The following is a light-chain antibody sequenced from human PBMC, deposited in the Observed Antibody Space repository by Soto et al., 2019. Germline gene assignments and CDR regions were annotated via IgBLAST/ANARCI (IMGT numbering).Light chain of an antibody. V-gene: IGKV3D-15*01. CDR3: LQYNGYYRT. CDR2: GAS. J-gene: IGKJ1*01. Sequence: EVVLTQSPVTLSLSPGERATLSCRAGQSFRGLLAWYQQKPGQAPRLLIYGASSRATVIPDRFSGSGSGTTFTLTISSLQSDDFATYYCLQYNGYYRTFGQGTKVDI. CDR1: QSFRGL.